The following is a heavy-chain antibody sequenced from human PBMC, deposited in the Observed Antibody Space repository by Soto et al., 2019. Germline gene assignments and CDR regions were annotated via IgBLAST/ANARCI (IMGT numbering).Heavy chain of an antibody. CDR1: GGSLCRGAQY. V-gene: IGHV4-31*03. CDR3: ARDPAP. J-gene: IGHJ5*02. Sequence: QGQLQESGPGLVKPSETLAITCTISGGSLCRGAQYWCRIRQNPGKGPEWIGYTNNSVSTYYNTSLKSRVTISVDTSKNQFSLKLPSMTAADNAGCYCARDPAPWGKGTLVSVS. CDR2: TNNSVST.